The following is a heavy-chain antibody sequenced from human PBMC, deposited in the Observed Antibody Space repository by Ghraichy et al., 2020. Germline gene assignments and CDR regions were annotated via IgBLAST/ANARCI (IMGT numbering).Heavy chain of an antibody. CDR2: INHSGST. Sequence: SETLSLTCAVYGGSFSGYYWSWIRQPPGKGLEWIGEINHSGSTNYNPSLKSRVTISVDTSKNQFSLKLSSVTAADTAVYYCARLRDILTGYYRRNWFDPWGQGTLVTVSS. V-gene: IGHV4-34*01. CDR3: ARLRDILTGYYRRNWFDP. J-gene: IGHJ5*02. D-gene: IGHD3-9*01. CDR1: GGSFSGYY.